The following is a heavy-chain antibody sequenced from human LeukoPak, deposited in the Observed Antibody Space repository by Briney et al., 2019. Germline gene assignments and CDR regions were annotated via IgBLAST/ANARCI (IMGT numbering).Heavy chain of an antibody. CDR3: AKSSSGVRGVNNWYFDL. J-gene: IGHJ2*01. CDR1: GFTFSSYA. CDR2: ISGSGGST. V-gene: IGHV3-23*01. D-gene: IGHD3-10*01. Sequence: GGSLRLSCAASGFTFSSYAMSWVRQAPGKGLEWVSAISGSGGSTYYADSVKGRFTISRDNSKNTLYLQMSSLRAEDTAVYYCAKSSSGVRGVNNWYFDLWGRGTLVTVSS.